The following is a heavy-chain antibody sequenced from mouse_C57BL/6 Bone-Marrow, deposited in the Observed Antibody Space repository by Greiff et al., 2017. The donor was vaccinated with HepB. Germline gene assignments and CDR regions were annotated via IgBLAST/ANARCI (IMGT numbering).Heavy chain of an antibody. CDR1: GYTFTSYW. CDR2: INPSNGDT. CDR3: ARSHDSSDNWGFDV. Sequence: QVQLKQPGPELVKPGSSVKLSCKASGYTFTSYWMHWVKQRPGQGLEWIGNINPSNGDTNYNEKFKDKATLTVDKSSITAYMQLSSLTSEDSAVYYCARSHDSSDNWGFDVWGKGTTVTVSS. J-gene: IGHJ1*03. V-gene: IGHV1-53*01. D-gene: IGHD1-1*01.